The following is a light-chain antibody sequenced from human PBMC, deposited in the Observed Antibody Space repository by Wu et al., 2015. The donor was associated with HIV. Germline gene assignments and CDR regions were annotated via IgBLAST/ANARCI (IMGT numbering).Light chain of an antibody. CDR3: QHYGSSPPYT. CDR2: GAS. CDR1: QSVSSSY. Sequence: EIVLTQSPGTLSLSPGERATLSCRASQSVSSSYLAWYQQKPGQAPRLLIYGASNRATGTPDRFSGSGSGTDFTFTISRLEPEDFAMYYCQHYGSSPPYTFGQGTKLEIK. J-gene: IGKJ2*01. V-gene: IGKV3-20*01.